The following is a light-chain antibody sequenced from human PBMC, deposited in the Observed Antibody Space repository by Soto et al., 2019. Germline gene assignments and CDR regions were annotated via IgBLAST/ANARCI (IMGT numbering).Light chain of an antibody. CDR2: NNN. CDR1: SSNIGSNT. CDR3: AAWDDSLNVWL. V-gene: IGLV1-44*01. J-gene: IGLJ3*02. Sequence: QSVLTQPPSTSGTPGQRVTISCSGSSSNIGSNTVNWYQQVPGTAPKLLIYNNNQRPSGVPDRFSGSKSGTSASLALSGLQSEDEAEYWCAAWDDSLNVWLFGGGTKVTVL.